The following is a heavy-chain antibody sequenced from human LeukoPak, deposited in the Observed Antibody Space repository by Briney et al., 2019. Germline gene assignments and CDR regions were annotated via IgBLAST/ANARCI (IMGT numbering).Heavy chain of an antibody. D-gene: IGHD1-26*01. CDR2: ISPSGGST. V-gene: IGHV1-46*01. J-gene: IGHJ4*02. CDR3: ARDGIVGATIDY. Sequence: GASVKVSCKAFGYTFTSNYMHWVRQAPGQGPEWMGVISPSGGSTSYAQKFQGRVTMTRDMSTSTVYMELSSLRSEDTAVYYCARDGIVGATIDYWGQGTLVTVSS. CDR1: GYTFTSNY.